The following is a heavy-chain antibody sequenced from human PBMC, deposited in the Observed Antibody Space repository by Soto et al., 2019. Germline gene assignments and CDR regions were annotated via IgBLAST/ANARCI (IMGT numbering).Heavy chain of an antibody. V-gene: IGHV3-30*18. CDR1: GLTSSSYV. CDR2: ISYDGSNK. CDR3: AKIRLWFGEYPNDGMDG. Sequence: PGGSLRRSGAASGLTSSSYVMHGVRQGPGKALEWVAVISYDGSNKYYADSVNGRFTISSDNSKTTLYLQMNSLRAEDTAVSSCAKIRLWFGEYPNDGMDGWGQGTTVTVSS. D-gene: IGHD3-10*01. J-gene: IGHJ6*02.